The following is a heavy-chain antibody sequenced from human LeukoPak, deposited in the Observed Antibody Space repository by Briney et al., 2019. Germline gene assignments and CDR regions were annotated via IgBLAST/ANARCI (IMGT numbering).Heavy chain of an antibody. D-gene: IGHD3-10*01. J-gene: IGHJ4*02. CDR1: GGSFSGYY. CDR2: INHSGST. Sequence: PSETLSLTCAVYGGSFSGYYWSWIRQPPGKGLEWIGEINHSGSTNYNPSLKSRVTISVDTSKNQFSLKLSSVTAADTAVYYCARGAMVRGVIPLKYWGQGTLVTVSS. CDR3: ARGAMVRGVIPLKY. V-gene: IGHV4-34*01.